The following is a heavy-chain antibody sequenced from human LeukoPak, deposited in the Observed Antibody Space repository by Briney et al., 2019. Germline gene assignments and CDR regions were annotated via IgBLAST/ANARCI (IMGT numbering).Heavy chain of an antibody. J-gene: IGHJ4*02. CDR2: ISGSGGST. D-gene: IGHD6-13*01. CDR3: AKCAAAAGTSCIYDY. V-gene: IGHV3-23*01. Sequence: GGSLRLSCAASGFTFSSYAMSWVRQAPGKGLERVSAISGSGGSTYYADSVKGRFTISRDNSKNTLYLQMNSLRAEDTAVYYCAKCAAAAGTSCIYDYWGQGTLVTVSS. CDR1: GFTFSSYA.